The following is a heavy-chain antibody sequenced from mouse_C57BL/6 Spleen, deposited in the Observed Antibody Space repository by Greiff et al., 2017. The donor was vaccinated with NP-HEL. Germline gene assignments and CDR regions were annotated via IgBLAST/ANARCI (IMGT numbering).Heavy chain of an antibody. CDR2: IRSKSNNYAT. CDR3: VRVLYYGSSLFAY. D-gene: IGHD1-1*01. V-gene: IGHV10-1*01. J-gene: IGHJ3*01. CDR1: GFSFNTYA. Sequence: EVMLVESGGGLVQPKGSLKLSCAASGFSFNTYAMNWVRQAPGKGLEWVARIRSKSNNYATYYADSVKDRFTISRDDSESMLYLQMNNLKTEDTAMYYCVRVLYYGSSLFAYWGQGTLVTVSA.